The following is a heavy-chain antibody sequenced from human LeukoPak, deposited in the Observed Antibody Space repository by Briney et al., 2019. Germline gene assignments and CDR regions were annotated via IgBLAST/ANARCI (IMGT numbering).Heavy chain of an antibody. Sequence: GGSLRLSCAASGFTFSRYAMSWLRQAPGKGLEWVSAISGSGGSTYYADSVKRRFTISRDNSNNTLYLQMNSLRAEDTAVYYCAKGQGGYENHNWFDPWGEGTLVTVSS. CDR3: AKGQGGYENHNWFDP. CDR2: ISGSGGST. J-gene: IGHJ5*02. V-gene: IGHV3-23*01. CDR1: GFTFSRYA. D-gene: IGHD5-12*01.